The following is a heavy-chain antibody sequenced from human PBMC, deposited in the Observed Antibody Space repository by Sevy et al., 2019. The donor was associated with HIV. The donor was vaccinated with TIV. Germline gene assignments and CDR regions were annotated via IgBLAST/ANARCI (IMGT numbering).Heavy chain of an antibody. Sequence: GGSLRLSCAASGFTFSSYAMHWVRQAPGKGLEWVAVISYDGSNKYYADSVKGRFTISRDNSENTLYLQMNSLRAEDTAVYYCARPIAAEARPYYYYGMDVWGQGTTVTVSS. CDR1: GFTFSSYA. D-gene: IGHD6-13*01. V-gene: IGHV3-30-3*01. CDR2: ISYDGSNK. CDR3: ARPIAAEARPYYYYGMDV. J-gene: IGHJ6*02.